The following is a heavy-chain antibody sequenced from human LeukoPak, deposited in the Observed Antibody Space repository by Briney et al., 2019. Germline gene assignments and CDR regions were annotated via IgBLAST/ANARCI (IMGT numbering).Heavy chain of an antibody. CDR3: ARGRRYNWNYLGY. D-gene: IGHD1-20*01. V-gene: IGHV4-59*01. CDR1: GGSISSYY. CDR2: IYYSGST. Sequence: SETLSLTCTVSGGSISSYYWSWIRQPPGKGLEWIGYIYYSGSTNYNPSLKSRVTISVDTSKNQFSLKLSSVTAAGTAVYYCARGRRYNWNYLGYWGQGTLVTVSS. J-gene: IGHJ4*02.